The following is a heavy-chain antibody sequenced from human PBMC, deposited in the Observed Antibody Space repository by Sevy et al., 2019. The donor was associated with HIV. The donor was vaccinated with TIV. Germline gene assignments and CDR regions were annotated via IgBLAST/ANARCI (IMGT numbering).Heavy chain of an antibody. CDR2: ISYDGSNK. J-gene: IGHJ6*02. Sequence: GGSLRLSCAASRFTFSSYGMHWVRQAPGKGLEWVAVISYDGSNKYYADSVKRRFTISRDNSKNTLYLQMNSLRAEDTAVYYCAKGSTDVLMVYVPYGMDVWGQGTTVTVSS. CDR1: RFTFSSYG. V-gene: IGHV3-30*18. CDR3: AKGSTDVLMVYVPYGMDV. D-gene: IGHD2-8*01.